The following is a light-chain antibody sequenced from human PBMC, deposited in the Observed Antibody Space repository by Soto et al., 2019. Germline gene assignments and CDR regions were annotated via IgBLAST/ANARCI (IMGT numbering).Light chain of an antibody. CDR1: QSVSSN. Sequence: EIVMTQSPATLSVSPGERATLSSRASQSVSSNLAWYQQKPGQAPRLLIYGASTRATGAPVRFSGSGSGTEFTLTISSLQSEDFAVYYCQHYNNWPPWTFGQGTKVEIK. J-gene: IGKJ1*01. CDR3: QHYNNWPPWT. CDR2: GAS. V-gene: IGKV3-15*01.